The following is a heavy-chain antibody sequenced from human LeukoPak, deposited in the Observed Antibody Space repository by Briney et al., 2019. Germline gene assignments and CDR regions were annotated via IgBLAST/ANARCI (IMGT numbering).Heavy chain of an antibody. CDR1: GFTFSSYG. CDR2: IWYDGSNK. V-gene: IGHV3-33*01. J-gene: IGHJ6*02. Sequence: GGSLRLSCVASGFTFSSYGMHWVRQAPGRGLEWVAVIWYDGSNKYYADSVKGRFTISRDNSKNTLYLQMNSLRAEDTGVYYCGRGGYSGYDNYYYGMDVWGQGTTVTVSS. CDR3: GRGGYSGYDNYYYGMDV. D-gene: IGHD5-12*01.